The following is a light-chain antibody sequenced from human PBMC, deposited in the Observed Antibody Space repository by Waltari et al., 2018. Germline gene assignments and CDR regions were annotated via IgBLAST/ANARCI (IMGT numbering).Light chain of an antibody. Sequence: QSALTQPASVSGSPEQSLTISCTGTSSDIGAYNFVSWYQKHPGKAPKVMIYDVNNRPSGVSSRFSGSKSGNTASLTISGLQAEDEADYYCSSYTTGSTRYVFGSGTKVTVL. CDR3: SSYTTGSTRYV. CDR1: SSDIGAYNF. V-gene: IGLV2-14*03. CDR2: DVN. J-gene: IGLJ1*01.